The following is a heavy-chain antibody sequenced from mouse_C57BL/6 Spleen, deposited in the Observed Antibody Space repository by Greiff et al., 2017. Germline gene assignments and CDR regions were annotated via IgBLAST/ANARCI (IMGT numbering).Heavy chain of an antibody. V-gene: IGHV5-12*01. J-gene: IGHJ1*03. Sequence: DVMLVESGGGLVQPGGSLKLSCAASGFTFSDYYMYWVRQTPEKRLEWVAYISNGGGSTYYPDTVKGRFTISRDNAKNTLYLQLSRLKSEDTAMYYCARQSDYYGSSYWYFDVWGTGTTVTVSS. CDR3: ARQSDYYGSSYWYFDV. D-gene: IGHD1-1*01. CDR2: ISNGGGST. CDR1: GFTFSDYY.